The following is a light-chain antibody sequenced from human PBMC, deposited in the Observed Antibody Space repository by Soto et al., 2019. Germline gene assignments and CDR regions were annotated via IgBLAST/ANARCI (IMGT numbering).Light chain of an antibody. CDR3: SSYAGSIYV. Sequence: QSVLTQPPSASGSPGQSVTISSTGTSSDVGGYNYVSWYQQHPGKAPKLMIYEVSKRPSGVPDRFSGSKSGNTASLTVSGLQAEDEADYYCSSYAGSIYVFGTGTKVTV. CDR1: SSDVGGYNY. CDR2: EVS. V-gene: IGLV2-8*01. J-gene: IGLJ1*01.